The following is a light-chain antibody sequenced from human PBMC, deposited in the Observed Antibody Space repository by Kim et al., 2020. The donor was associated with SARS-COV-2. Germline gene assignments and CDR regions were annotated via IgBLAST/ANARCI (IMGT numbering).Light chain of an antibody. J-gene: IGLJ3*02. CDR2: DVS. Sequence: GKSITISCTGNSSDVGGDNYDSWYQQHQGKGPKLMIYDVSNRPSGVSNRFSGSKSGNTASLTISGLQAEDEADYYCSSYTSSSNWVFGGGTQLTVL. CDR3: SSYTSSSNWV. V-gene: IGLV2-14*03. CDR1: SSDVGGDNY.